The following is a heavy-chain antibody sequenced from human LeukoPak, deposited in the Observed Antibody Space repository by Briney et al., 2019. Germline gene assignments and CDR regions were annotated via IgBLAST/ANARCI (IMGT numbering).Heavy chain of an antibody. CDR1: GYIFINYG. J-gene: IGHJ4*02. D-gene: IGHD5-18*01. CDR2: ISGDNVNT. Sequence: ASVKVSCKTSGYIFINYGITWVRQAPGQGLEYVGWISGDNVNTYYTQKLQGRVTLTTDTSTSTAYMELRSLRSDDTAVYYCARDGYRTPQTDYWGQGTLVTVSS. CDR3: ARDGYRTPQTDY. V-gene: IGHV1-18*01.